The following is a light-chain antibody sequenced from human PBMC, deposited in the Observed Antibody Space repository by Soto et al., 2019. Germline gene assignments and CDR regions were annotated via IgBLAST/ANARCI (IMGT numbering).Light chain of an antibody. CDR2: SNN. CDR3: AAWDDSLNGYYV. V-gene: IGLV1-44*01. J-gene: IGLJ1*01. Sequence: QSVLTQPPSASGTPGQRVTISCSVSSSNIGSSTVNWYQQLPGTAPKLLIYSNNQRPSGVPDRFSGSKSGTSASLAISGLQSEDEADYYCAAWDDSLNGYYVFGTGTKVTVL. CDR1: SSNIGSST.